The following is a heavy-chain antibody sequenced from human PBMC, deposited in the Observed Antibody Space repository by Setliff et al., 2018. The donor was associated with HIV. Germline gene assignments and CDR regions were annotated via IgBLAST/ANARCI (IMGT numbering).Heavy chain of an antibody. D-gene: IGHD2-15*01. CDR3: ARGTMLVVAATPGRQWRAHFDY. V-gene: IGHV4-59*11. J-gene: IGHJ4*02. CDR1: DDSFSSHY. Sequence: KPSETLSLTCSVSDDSFSSHYWSWIRQPPGKGLEWIGYIYYSGSTIYNPSLKSRVAISVDTSKNQFSLKLSSVTAADTAVYYCARGTMLVVAATPGRQWRAHFDYWGQGTLVTVSS. CDR2: IYYSGST.